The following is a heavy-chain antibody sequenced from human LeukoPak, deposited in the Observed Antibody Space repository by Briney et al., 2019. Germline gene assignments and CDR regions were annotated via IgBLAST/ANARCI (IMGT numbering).Heavy chain of an antibody. J-gene: IGHJ4*02. D-gene: IGHD3-9*01. V-gene: IGHV4-59*08. CDR1: GGSMSSYY. CDR2: IYYRGGT. CDR3: ARHIRSYDILTGYYIGYFDY. Sequence: SETLSLTCTVSGGSMSSYYWTWIRQPPGKGLEWIGYIYYRGGTNYNPSLKSRVTISVDTSRNRSSLKLSSVTAADTAVYYCARHIRSYDILTGYYIGYFDYWGQGSLVTVSS.